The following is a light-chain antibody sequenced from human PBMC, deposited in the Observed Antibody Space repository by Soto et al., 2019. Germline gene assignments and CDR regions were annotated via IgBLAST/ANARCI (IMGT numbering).Light chain of an antibody. Sequence: DVVMTQSPLSLPVTLGQPASISCRSSQSLVYSDGNTYLNWLQQRPGQSPRRLIYKVSNRDSGVPDRFSGSGSGTDFTLKISRVEAEDVGLYYCMQSTHWPYTFGQGTKLEIK. CDR3: MQSTHWPYT. CDR1: QSLVYSDGNTY. J-gene: IGKJ2*01. CDR2: KVS. V-gene: IGKV2-30*01.